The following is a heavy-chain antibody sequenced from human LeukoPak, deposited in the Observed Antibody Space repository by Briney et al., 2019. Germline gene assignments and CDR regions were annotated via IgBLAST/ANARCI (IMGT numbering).Heavy chain of an antibody. Sequence: SVKVSCKASGYIITDYGISWVRQAPGQGLEWMGRIIPILGIANYAQKFQGRVTITADKSTSTAYMELSSLRSEDTAVYYCARFCSSTSCYDYFDYWGQGTLVTVSS. J-gene: IGHJ4*02. D-gene: IGHD2-2*01. CDR3: ARFCSSTSCYDYFDY. CDR2: IIPILGIA. V-gene: IGHV1-69*04. CDR1: GYIITDYG.